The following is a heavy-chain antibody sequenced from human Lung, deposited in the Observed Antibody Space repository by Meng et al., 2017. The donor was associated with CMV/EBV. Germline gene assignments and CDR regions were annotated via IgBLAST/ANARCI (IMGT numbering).Heavy chain of an antibody. CDR3: ARDLGNSYGYDYYYYYGMDV. J-gene: IGHJ6*02. V-gene: IGHV3-74*01. CDR1: GFXFSSYW. D-gene: IGHD5-18*01. CDR2: IDRDGNRK. Sequence: SCAASGFXFSSYWMHWVRQVPGKGLVWVSRIDRDGNRKTYADSVKGRFTISRDNAKNSLYLQMNSLRAEDTAVYYCARDLGNSYGYDYYYYYGMDVWXQGTXVTVSS.